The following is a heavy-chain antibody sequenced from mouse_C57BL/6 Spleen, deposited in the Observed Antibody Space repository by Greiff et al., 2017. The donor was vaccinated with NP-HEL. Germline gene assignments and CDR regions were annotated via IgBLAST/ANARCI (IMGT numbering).Heavy chain of an antibody. D-gene: IGHD6-2*01. CDR2: ISSGGDYI. CDR3: TRGGVLYSFDY. CDR1: GFTFSSYA. J-gene: IGHJ2*01. V-gene: IGHV5-9-1*02. Sequence: EVQRVESGEGLVKPGGSLKLSCAASGFTFSSYAMSWVRQTPEKRLEWVAYISSGGDYIYYADTVKGRFTISRDNARNTLYLQMSSLKSEDTAMYYCTRGGVLYSFDYWGQGTTLTVSS.